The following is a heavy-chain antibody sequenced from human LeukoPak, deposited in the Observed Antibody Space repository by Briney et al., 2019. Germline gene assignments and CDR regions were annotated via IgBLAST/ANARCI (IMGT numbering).Heavy chain of an antibody. CDR3: ARDLGSIVVVTGYFDY. V-gene: IGHV4-4*07. J-gene: IGHJ4*02. CDR2: IYTSGST. CDR1: GGSISSYY. Sequence: SETLSLTCTVSGGSISSYYWSWIRQPAGKGLEWIGRIYTSGSTNYNPSLKSRVTMSVDTSKNQFSLKLSPVTAADTAVYYCARDLGSIVVVTGYFDYWGQGTLVTVSS. D-gene: IGHD2-21*02.